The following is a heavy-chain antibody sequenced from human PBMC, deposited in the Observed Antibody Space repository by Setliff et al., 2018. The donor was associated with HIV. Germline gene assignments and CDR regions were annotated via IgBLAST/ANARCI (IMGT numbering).Heavy chain of an antibody. V-gene: IGHV1-2*06. J-gene: IGHJ6*03. D-gene: IGHD4-17*01. CDR1: GYTFTGYY. CDR3: ARGTTVVMGDDVDNYRYSYLDV. Sequence: ASVKVSCKASGYTFTGYYIHWVRQAPGQGLEWMGRNYPSSGGTNFAQKFRGRVTMTRDTSISTAYMELSRLTSDDTAMYYCARGTTVVMGDDVDNYRYSYLDVWGKGTTVTVSS. CDR2: NYPSSGGT.